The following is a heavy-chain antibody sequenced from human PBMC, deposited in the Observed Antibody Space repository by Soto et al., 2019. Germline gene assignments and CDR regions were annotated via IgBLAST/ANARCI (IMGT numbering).Heavy chain of an antibody. CDR1: GFTFSSYG. V-gene: IGHV3-30*03. D-gene: IGHD3-10*01. CDR3: AAHLFGDLGGVDY. J-gene: IGHJ4*02. CDR2: ISYDGSNK. Sequence: QVQLVESGGGVVQPERSLRLSCAASGFTFSSYGMHWVRQAPGKGLEWVAVISYDGSNKYYADYVNGRFTMSRDNSKNTLYLQMNSLRARDTAVDYCAAHLFGDLGGVDYWGQGTLVTVSS.